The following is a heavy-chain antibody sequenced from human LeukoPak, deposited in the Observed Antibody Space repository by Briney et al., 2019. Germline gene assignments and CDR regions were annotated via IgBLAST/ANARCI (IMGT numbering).Heavy chain of an antibody. CDR1: GFTLNSNW. CDR2: INEDGSWK. CDR3: MRNQN. J-gene: IGHJ4*02. V-gene: IGHV3-7*01. Sequence: GGSLRLSCAASGFTLNSNWMGWVRQSPGKGPEWVANINEDGSWKNHVGSVEGRFTISRDNAKNSLHLQMNSLRVEDTAIYYCMRNQNWGQGTLVTVSS.